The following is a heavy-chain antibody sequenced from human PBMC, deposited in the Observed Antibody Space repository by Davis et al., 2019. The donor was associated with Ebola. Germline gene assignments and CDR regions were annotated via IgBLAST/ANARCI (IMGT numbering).Heavy chain of an antibody. Sequence: PGGSLRLSCTVSGVSITDHYWSCIRQSPGKGLEWIGYIDYRGRSTYKPSLRSRITMSVDTSKNQFSLKLKSITAADTAVYYCARGGSPAMFKGVDEWGQGTLVTVAS. CDR3: ARGGSPAMFKGVDE. CDR2: IDYRGRS. D-gene: IGHD2-2*01. CDR1: GVSITDHY. V-gene: IGHV4-59*11. J-gene: IGHJ4*02.